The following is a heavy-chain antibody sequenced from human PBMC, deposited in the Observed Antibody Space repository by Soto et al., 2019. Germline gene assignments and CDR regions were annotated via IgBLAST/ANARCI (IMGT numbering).Heavy chain of an antibody. CDR3: ARVRTPTWIQLWLLPHFDY. D-gene: IGHD5-18*01. CDR2: INHSGST. Sequence: SETLSLTCAVYGGSFSGYYWSWIRQPPGKGLEWIGEINHSGSTNYNPSLKSRVTISVDTSKNQFSLKLSSVTAADTAVYYCARVRTPTWIQLWLLPHFDYWGQGTLVTSPQ. J-gene: IGHJ4*02. V-gene: IGHV4-34*01. CDR1: GGSFSGYY.